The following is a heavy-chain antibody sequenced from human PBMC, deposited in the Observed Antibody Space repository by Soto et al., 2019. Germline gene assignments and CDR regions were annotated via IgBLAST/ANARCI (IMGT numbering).Heavy chain of an antibody. V-gene: IGHV1-69*13. J-gene: IGHJ4*02. CDR3: ARQDYYDSSGYYFFDY. Sequence: SVKVSCKASGGTFSSYAIGWVRQAPGQGLEWMGGIIPIFGTANYAQKFQGRVTITADESTSTAYMELSSLRSEDTAVYYCARQDYYDSSGYYFFDYWGQGTLVTVSS. CDR2: IIPIFGTA. CDR1: GGTFSSYA. D-gene: IGHD3-22*01.